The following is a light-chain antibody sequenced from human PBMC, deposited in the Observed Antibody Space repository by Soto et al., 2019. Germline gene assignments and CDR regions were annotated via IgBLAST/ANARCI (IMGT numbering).Light chain of an antibody. Sequence: EIVMTQSPATLSVSPGERATLSCRASQSVSSNLAWYQQKPGQAPRLLIYGASTRATGIPARFSGSVCGTEFTLTISSLQSGDFAVYYCQQYNNWPWTFGQGTKVDIK. CDR1: QSVSSN. CDR3: QQYNNWPWT. CDR2: GAS. V-gene: IGKV3-15*01. J-gene: IGKJ1*01.